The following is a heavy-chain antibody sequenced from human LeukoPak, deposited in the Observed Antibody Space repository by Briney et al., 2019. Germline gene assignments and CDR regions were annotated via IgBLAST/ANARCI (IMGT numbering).Heavy chain of an antibody. J-gene: IGHJ4*02. CDR2: INHSGST. Sequence: SETLSLTCTVSGGSISSGGYYWSWIRQHPGKGLEWIGEINHSGSTSYNPSLKSRVTISVDTSKNQFSLKLSSVTAADTAVYYCARVRRGGGTMIVVVITRGDFDYWGQGTLVTVSS. D-gene: IGHD3-22*01. CDR1: GGSISSGGYY. CDR3: ARVRRGGGTMIVVVITRGDFDY. V-gene: IGHV4-31*03.